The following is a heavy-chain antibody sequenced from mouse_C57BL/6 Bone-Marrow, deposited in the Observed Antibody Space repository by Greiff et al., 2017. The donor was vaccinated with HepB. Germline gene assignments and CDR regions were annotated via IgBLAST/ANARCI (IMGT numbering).Heavy chain of an antibody. J-gene: IGHJ3*01. D-gene: IGHD1-1*01. V-gene: IGHV1-69*01. CDR3: SRWDNGSSYAY. CDR2: IDPSDSYT. CDR1: GYTFTSYW. Sequence: QVQLQQPGAELVMPGASVKLSCKASGYTFTSYWMHWVKQRPGQGLEWIGNIDPSDSYTNYNQKFKGKSTLTVDKSSSTAYMQLSSLTPKDSAVYYCSRWDNGSSYAYWGQGTLVTVSA.